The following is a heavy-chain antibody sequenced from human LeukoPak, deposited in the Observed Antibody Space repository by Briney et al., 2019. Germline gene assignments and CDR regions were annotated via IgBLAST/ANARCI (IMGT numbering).Heavy chain of an antibody. CDR1: GFTFSSYE. D-gene: IGHD4-17*01. J-gene: IGHJ4*02. CDR3: ARVTYGDYG. CDR2: ISSSGHII. Sequence: GGSLRLSCAASGFTFSSYEMNWVRQAPGKGLEWVSYISSSGHIISYADSVKGRFTISRDNAKNSLYLQMNSLRAEDTAVYYCARVTYGDYGWGQGTLVTVSS. V-gene: IGHV3-48*03.